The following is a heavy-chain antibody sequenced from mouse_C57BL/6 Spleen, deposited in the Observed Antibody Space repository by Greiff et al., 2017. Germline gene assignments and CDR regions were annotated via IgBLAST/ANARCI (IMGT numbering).Heavy chain of an antibody. CDR2: IRSKSNNYAT. CDR3: ERHYDDDGWYFDV. V-gene: IGHV10-1*01. CDR1: GFSFNTYA. J-gene: IGHJ1*03. D-gene: IGHD2-4*01. Sequence: EVQLVESGGGLVQPKGSLKLSCAASGFSFNTYAMNWVRQAPGKGLEWVARIRSKSNNYATYYADSVKDRFTMSRDDSEIMLYLQMNNLKTEDTARYYCERHYDDDGWYFDVWGTGTTVTVSS.